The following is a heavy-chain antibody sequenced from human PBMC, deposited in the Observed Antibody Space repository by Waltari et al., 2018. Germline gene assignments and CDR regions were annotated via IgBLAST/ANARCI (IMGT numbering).Heavy chain of an antibody. D-gene: IGHD5-12*01. CDR3: AREDIVSETQWRGNQYRGNSGYDL. Sequence: QVFLVASGGGVVQPGDSLRLSCVSSGFNFNIYGMHWVRQAPGKGLEWVAFTRFDGINKHYADSVKGRFPISRDNTKNTLYLQMNSLRGEDSAMYSCAREDIVSETQWRGNQYRGNSGYDLWGQGTLVSVSS. J-gene: IGHJ4*01. CDR2: TRFDGINK. V-gene: IGHV3-30*02. CDR1: GFNFNIYG.